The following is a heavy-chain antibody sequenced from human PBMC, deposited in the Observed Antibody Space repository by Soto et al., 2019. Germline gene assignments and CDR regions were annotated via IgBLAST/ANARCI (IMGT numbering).Heavy chain of an antibody. Sequence: ASVKVSCKASGYTFTSYGISWVRQAPGQGLEWMGWISAYNGNTNYAQKLQGRVTMTTDTSTSTAYMELRSLRSDDTAVYYCAIINARKRGHIKGTDYWGQGTLVTVSS. CDR3: AIINARKRGHIKGTDY. D-gene: IGHD1-20*01. CDR2: ISAYNGNT. V-gene: IGHV1-18*01. CDR1: GYTFTSYG. J-gene: IGHJ4*02.